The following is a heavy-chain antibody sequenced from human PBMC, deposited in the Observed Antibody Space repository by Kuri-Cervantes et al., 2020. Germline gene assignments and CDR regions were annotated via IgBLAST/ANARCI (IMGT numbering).Heavy chain of an antibody. Sequence: GESLKISCAASGFTFDTYGMNWVRQAPGKGLEWVSYISQSSSTIYYPDSVRGRFTISRDDAKNSLYLQMNSLRDEDTAVYYCASYTNFWGSYTEYWGQGTLVTDSS. V-gene: IGHV3-48*02. CDR2: ISQSSSTI. CDR3: ASYTNFWGSYTEY. J-gene: IGHJ4*02. CDR1: GFTFDTYG. D-gene: IGHD3-16*01.